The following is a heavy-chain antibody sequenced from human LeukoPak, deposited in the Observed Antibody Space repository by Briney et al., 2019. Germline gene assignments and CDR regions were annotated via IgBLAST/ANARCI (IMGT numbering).Heavy chain of an antibody. D-gene: IGHD6-19*01. CDR1: GYTFTRFG. V-gene: IGHV1-18*01. Sequence: ASVKVSCKGSGYTFTRFGVSWVRQAPGQGLEWMGWISAYSGNTKYAEKFQGRVTMTTDTPTSTVYMELRSLRSDDTALYYCARDPGSFLTNTGWLNWFDPWGQGTLVTVSS. J-gene: IGHJ5*02. CDR3: ARDPGSFLTNTGWLNWFDP. CDR2: ISAYSGNT.